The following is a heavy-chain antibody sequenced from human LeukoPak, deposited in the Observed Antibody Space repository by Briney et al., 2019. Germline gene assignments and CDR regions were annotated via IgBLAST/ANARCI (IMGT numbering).Heavy chain of an antibody. V-gene: IGHV1-2*02. Sequence: ASVKVSCKASGYTFTGYYMHWVRQAPGQGLEWMGWINPNSGGTNYAQTFQGRVTMTRDTSISTAYMELSRLRADDTAVYYCARERPYSSSSSWFDPWGQGTLVTVSS. CDR3: ARERPYSSSSSWFDP. CDR1: GYTFTGYY. D-gene: IGHD6-6*01. CDR2: INPNSGGT. J-gene: IGHJ5*02.